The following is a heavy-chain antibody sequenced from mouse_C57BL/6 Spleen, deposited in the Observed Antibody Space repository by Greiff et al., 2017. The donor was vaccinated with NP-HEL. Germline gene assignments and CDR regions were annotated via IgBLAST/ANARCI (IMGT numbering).Heavy chain of an antibody. CDR3: ARRGNGYDAEYYFDY. V-gene: IGHV1-50*01. Sequence: QVQLQQPGAELVKPGASVKLSCKASGYTFTSYWMQWVKQRPGQGLEWIGEIDPSDSYTNYNQKFKGKATLTVDTSSSTAYMQLSSLTSEDSAVYYCARRGNGYDAEYYFDYWGQGTTLTVSS. J-gene: IGHJ2*01. D-gene: IGHD2-2*01. CDR2: IDPSDSYT. CDR1: GYTFTSYW.